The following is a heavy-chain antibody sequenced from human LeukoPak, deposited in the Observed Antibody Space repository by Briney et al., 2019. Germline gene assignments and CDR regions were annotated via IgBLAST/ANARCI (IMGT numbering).Heavy chain of an antibody. D-gene: IGHD1-1*01. Sequence: TSSETLSLTCAVSGASISSNNWWGWVRQPPGKGLEWIGEIHHSGSPNYNPSLKGRVTISVDKSRNHFSLNLSSVTAADTAVYYCARVNINNWHSCDYWGQGTLVTVSS. CDR2: IHHSGSP. V-gene: IGHV4-4*02. CDR1: GASISSNNW. CDR3: ARVNINNWHSCDY. J-gene: IGHJ4*02.